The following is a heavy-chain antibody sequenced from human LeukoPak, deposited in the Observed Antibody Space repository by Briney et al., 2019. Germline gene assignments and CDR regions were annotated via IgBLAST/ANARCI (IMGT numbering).Heavy chain of an antibody. V-gene: IGHV1-46*01. CDR1: GYTFTGYY. Sequence: ASVKVSCKASGYTFTGYYMHWVRQAPGQGLEWMGIINPSGGSTSYAQKFQGRVTMTRDTSTNTVYMELSSLRSEDTAVYYCARALGRGATTAAYWGQGTLVTVSS. J-gene: IGHJ4*02. CDR2: INPSGGST. CDR3: ARALGRGATTAAY. D-gene: IGHD1-26*01.